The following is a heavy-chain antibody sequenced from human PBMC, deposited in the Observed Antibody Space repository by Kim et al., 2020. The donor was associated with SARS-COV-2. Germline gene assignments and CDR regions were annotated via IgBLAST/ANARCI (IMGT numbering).Heavy chain of an antibody. CDR2: IRSKANSYAT. D-gene: IGHD2-2*01. Sequence: GGSLRLSCAASGFTFSGSAMHWVRQASGKGLEWVGRIRSKANSYATAYAASVKGRFTISRDDSKNTAYLQMNSLKTEDTAVYYCWAGQLPDYYYYYYMDVWGKGTTVTVSS. V-gene: IGHV3-73*01. J-gene: IGHJ6*03. CDR1: GFTFSGSA. CDR3: WAGQLPDYYYYYYMDV.